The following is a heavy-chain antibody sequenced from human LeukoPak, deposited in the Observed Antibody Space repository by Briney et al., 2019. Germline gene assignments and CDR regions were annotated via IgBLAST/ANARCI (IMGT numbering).Heavy chain of an antibody. J-gene: IGHJ4*02. Sequence: GGSLRLSCAASGFTFSNFGMHWVRQAPGKGLEYVAGIWYGGSNKDYADSVKGRFTISRDNSKNTLDLQMNSLRTEDTAVYYCASNRYNDHDYWGQGTLVTVSS. D-gene: IGHD1-1*01. CDR1: GFTFSNFG. V-gene: IGHV3-33*01. CDR2: IWYGGSNK. CDR3: ASNRYNDHDY.